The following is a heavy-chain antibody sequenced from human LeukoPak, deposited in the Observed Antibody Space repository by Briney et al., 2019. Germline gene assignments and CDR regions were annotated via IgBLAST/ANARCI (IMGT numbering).Heavy chain of an antibody. V-gene: IGHV3-48*01. CDR1: GFTFSSYS. CDR2: ISSSSTI. CDR3: ARKYSGTNPFDY. Sequence: PGGSLRLSCAASGFTFSSYSMNWVRQAPGKGLEWVSYISSSSTIYYADSVKGRFTISRDLSKNTLYLQMNSLRAEDTALYYCARKYSGTNPFDYWGQGTLVTVSS. D-gene: IGHD1-26*01. J-gene: IGHJ4*02.